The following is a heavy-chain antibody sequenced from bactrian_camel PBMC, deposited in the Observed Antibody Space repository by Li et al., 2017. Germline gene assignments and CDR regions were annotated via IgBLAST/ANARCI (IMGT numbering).Heavy chain of an antibody. V-gene: IGHV3S53*01. D-gene: IGHD5*01. CDR2: IDPYGIS. Sequence: HVQLVESGGGSVQAGGSLRLFCVGSGYDFSMHCMGWFRQAPGKEREGVATIDPYGISRYADSVKGRLAISQDNAKNTVYLQMNSLKPEDTAVYYCAAEPNDMIVQTRPRCGRIDAGYWGQGTQVTVS. CDR3: AAEPNDMIVQTRPRCGRIDAGY. CDR1: GYDFSMHC. J-gene: IGHJ6*01.